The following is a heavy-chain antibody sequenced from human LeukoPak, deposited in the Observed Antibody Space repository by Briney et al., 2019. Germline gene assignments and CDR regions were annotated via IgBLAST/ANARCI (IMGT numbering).Heavy chain of an antibody. V-gene: IGHV3-43D*03. CDR3: ARDYDYVWGSYRYKLDQ. Sequence: SGGSLRLSCAASGFTFDDYAMHWVRQAPGKGLEWVSLISRDGAATSYADSVKGRFTISRDNAKKSLYLQMNSLRVEDTAVYYCARDYDYVWGSYRYKLDQWGQGTLVTVSS. J-gene: IGHJ5*02. CDR2: ISRDGAAT. CDR1: GFTFDDYA. D-gene: IGHD3-16*02.